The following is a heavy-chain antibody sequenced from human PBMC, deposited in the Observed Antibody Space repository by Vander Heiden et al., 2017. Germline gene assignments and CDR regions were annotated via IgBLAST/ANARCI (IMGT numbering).Heavy chain of an antibody. J-gene: IGHJ4*02. CDR1: GFTFSNYA. D-gene: IGHD5-18*01. V-gene: IGHV3-23*01. CDR2: ISGSGGST. CDR3: AKERSMNGAKVHFHY. Sequence: EVQLLESGGGLVQRGGSLRLSCAASGFTFSNYAMTWVRHAPGKGLEWVSTISGSGGSTFYADSVKGRFTISRDNSKTTLYLQMNGLRAEDTAVYYCAKERSMNGAKVHFHYWGQGTQVTVSS.